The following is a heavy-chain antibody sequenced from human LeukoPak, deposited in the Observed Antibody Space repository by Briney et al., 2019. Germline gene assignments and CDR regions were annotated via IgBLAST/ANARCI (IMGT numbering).Heavy chain of an antibody. CDR3: ASRRLVVTALDY. D-gene: IGHD2-21*02. J-gene: IGHJ4*02. Sequence: GGSLRLSCAASGFTFSSYTMHWVRHAPGQGLEYVSAITTNGGRTYYANSFKGRFTISRDNSKSTLYLQMGSLRTEDMAVYYCASRRLVVTALDYWGQGTLVTVSS. CDR1: GFTFSSYT. V-gene: IGHV3-64*01. CDR2: ITTNGGRT.